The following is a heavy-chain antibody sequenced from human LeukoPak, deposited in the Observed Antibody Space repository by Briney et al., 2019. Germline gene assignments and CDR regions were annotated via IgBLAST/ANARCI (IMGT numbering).Heavy chain of an antibody. D-gene: IGHD5-24*01. CDR1: GGSISSSSYY. Sequence: PSETLSLTCTVSGGSISSSSYYWGWIRQPPGKGLEWIGSIYYSGSTYYNPSLKSRVTISVDTSKNQFSLKLSSVTAADTAVYYCARGMGFDPWGQGTLVTVPS. V-gene: IGHV4-39*01. CDR2: IYYSGST. J-gene: IGHJ5*02. CDR3: ARGMGFDP.